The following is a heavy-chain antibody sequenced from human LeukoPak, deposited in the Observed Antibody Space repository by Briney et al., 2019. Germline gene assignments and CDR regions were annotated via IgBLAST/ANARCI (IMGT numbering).Heavy chain of an antibody. CDR2: IYTGGGT. CDR1: GGSISSGSHY. D-gene: IGHD3-10*01. J-gene: IGHJ4*02. Sequence: SETLSLTCTVSGGSISSGSHYWSWIRQPAGKGLQWIGRIYTGGGTNYNPSLKSRLTISVDTSKNQFSLKLSSVTAADTAVYYCARSGYYGSGSYEGYWGQGTLVTVSS. V-gene: IGHV4-61*02. CDR3: ARSGYYGSGSYEGY.